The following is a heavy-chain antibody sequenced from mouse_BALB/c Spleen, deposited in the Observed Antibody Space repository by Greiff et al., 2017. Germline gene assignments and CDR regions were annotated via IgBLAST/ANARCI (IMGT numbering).Heavy chain of an antibody. D-gene: IGHD1-1*01. CDR3: ARDYYGSSEDY. Sequence: EVKVEESGGGLVKPGGSLKLSCAASGFTFSSYAMSWVRQTPEKRLEWVASISSGGSTYYPDSVKGRFTISRDNARNILYLQMSSLRSEDTAMYYCARDYYGSSEDYWGQGTTLTVSS. V-gene: IGHV5-6-5*01. J-gene: IGHJ2*01. CDR1: GFTFSSYA. CDR2: ISSGGST.